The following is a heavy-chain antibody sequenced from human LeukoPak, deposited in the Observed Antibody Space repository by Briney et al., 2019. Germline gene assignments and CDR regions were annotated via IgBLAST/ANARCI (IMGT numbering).Heavy chain of an antibody. CDR2: ISSNSRYI. Sequence: GGSLRLSCAASGFDFSDYTINWVRQAPGKGPEWLSSISSNSRYIYYAESVKGRFTISRDNAKNSLYLQMNSLRAEDTAVYYCARDDSSYGAGFDYWGQGTLVTVSS. V-gene: IGHV3-21*01. CDR3: ARDDSSYGAGFDY. D-gene: IGHD4/OR15-4a*01. J-gene: IGHJ4*02. CDR1: GFDFSDYT.